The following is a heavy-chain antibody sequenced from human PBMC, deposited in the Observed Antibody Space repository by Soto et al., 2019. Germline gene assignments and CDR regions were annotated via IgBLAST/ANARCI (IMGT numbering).Heavy chain of an antibody. CDR3: ARGGDDNYYDSSGYYYYYYGMDV. CDR1: GYTFTGYY. J-gene: IGHJ6*02. V-gene: IGHV1-2*02. D-gene: IGHD3-22*01. Sequence: QVQLVQSGAEVKKPGASMKVSCKASGYTFTGYYMHWVRQAPGQGLEWMGWINPNSGGTNYAQKFQGRVTMTRDTSISTAHMELSRLRSDDTGVYYCARGGDDNYYDSSGYYYYYYGMDVWGQGTTVTVSS. CDR2: INPNSGGT.